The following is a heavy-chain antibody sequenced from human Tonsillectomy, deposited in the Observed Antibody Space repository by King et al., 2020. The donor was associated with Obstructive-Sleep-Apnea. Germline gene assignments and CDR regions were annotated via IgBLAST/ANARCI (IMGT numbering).Heavy chain of an antibody. CDR1: GYSISSGYY. CDR3: ARAYYSSSWYFDY. J-gene: IGHJ4*02. V-gene: IGHV4-38-2*02. Sequence: QVQLQESGPGLVKPSETLSLTCTDSGYSISSGYYWGWIRQPPGEGLEGIGSNYHSGSTYYNPSLKSRVTISVDTSKNQLSLKLSSVTAADTAVYYCARAYYSSSWYFDYWGQGTLVTVSS. D-gene: IGHD6-13*01. CDR2: NYHSGST.